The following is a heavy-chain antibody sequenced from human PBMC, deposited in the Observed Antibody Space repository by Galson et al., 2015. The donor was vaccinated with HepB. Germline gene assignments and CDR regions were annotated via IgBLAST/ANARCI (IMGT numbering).Heavy chain of an antibody. V-gene: IGHV3-30*04. D-gene: IGHD6-19*01. CDR2: ISYDGSNK. CDR1: GFTFSSYA. CDR3: ARDLPYSSGWLGYYYGMDV. J-gene: IGHJ6*02. Sequence: SLRLSCAASGFTFSSYAMHWVRQAPGKGLEWVAVISYDGSNKYYADSVKGRFTISRDNSKNTLYLQMNSLRAEDTAVYYCARDLPYSSGWLGYYYGMDVWGQGTTVTVSS.